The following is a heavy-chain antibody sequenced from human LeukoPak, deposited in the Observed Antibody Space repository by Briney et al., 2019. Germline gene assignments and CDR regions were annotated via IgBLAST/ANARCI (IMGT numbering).Heavy chain of an antibody. Sequence: PGGSLRLSCAASGFTFDDYAMPWVRQAPGKGLEWASGISWNSGSIGYADSVKGRFTISRDNAKNSLYLQMNSLRAEDTALYYCAKAQEGFYGMDVWGQGTTVTVSS. CDR1: GFTFDDYA. J-gene: IGHJ6*02. D-gene: IGHD2-15*01. V-gene: IGHV3-9*01. CDR2: ISWNSGSI. CDR3: AKAQEGFYGMDV.